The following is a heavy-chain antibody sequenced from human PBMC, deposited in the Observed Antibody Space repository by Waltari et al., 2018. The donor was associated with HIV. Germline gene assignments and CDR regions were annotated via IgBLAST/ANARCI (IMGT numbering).Heavy chain of an antibody. J-gene: IGHJ5*02. CDR2: IKQDGSEK. CDR1: GFTFSSYW. Sequence: EVQLVESGGGLVQPGGSLRLSCAASGFTFSSYWMSWVRQAPGKGLEVVANIKQDGSEKYEVDSVKGRFTISRDNAKNSLYLQMNSLRAEDTAVYYCAASIVVVVAATPGGWFDPWGQGTLVTVSS. D-gene: IGHD2-15*01. CDR3: AASIVVVVAATPGGWFDP. V-gene: IGHV3-7*01.